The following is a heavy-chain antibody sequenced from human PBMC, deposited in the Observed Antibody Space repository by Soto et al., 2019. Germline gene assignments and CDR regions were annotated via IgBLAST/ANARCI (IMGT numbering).Heavy chain of an antibody. CDR2: IWYDGSDK. J-gene: IGHJ4*02. D-gene: IGHD2-15*01. V-gene: IGHV3-33*01. Sequence: PGGSLRLSCAASGFTFSSYGMHWVRQAPGKGLEWVAVIWYDGSDKYYADSVKGQFTISRDNSKNTLYLQMNSLRAEDTAVYYCATLGYCSGGSCYPTGPNDYWGQGTLVTVSS. CDR1: GFTFSSYG. CDR3: ATLGYCSGGSCYPTGPNDY.